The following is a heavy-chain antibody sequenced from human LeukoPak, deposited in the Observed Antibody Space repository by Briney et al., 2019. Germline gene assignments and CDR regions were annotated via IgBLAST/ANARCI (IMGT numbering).Heavy chain of an antibody. CDR2: IYSGGST. CDR3: ERGGEWVRFRGGYFDY. J-gene: IGHJ4*02. D-gene: IGHD3-16*01. CDR1: GFTASSNY. Sequence: GGSLRLSCAASGFTASSNYMNWVRQAPGKGLEWVSVIYSGGSTYYADSVKGRFTISRDNSKNTLYLQMYSLRAEDTAVYYCERGGEWVRFRGGYFDYWGQGTLVTVSS. V-gene: IGHV3-66*01.